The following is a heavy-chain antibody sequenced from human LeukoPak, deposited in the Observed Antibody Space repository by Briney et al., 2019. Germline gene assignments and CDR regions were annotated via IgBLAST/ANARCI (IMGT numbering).Heavy chain of an antibody. CDR2: ISAYSGNT. Sequence: ALVKVSCKASGYTFTSYGISWVRQAPGQGLEWMGWISAYSGNTNYAQKLQGRVTMTTDTSTSTAYMELRSLRSDDTAVYYCARGYAGNPYFDYWGQGTLVTVSS. CDR3: ARGYAGNPYFDY. J-gene: IGHJ4*02. CDR1: GYTFTSYG. D-gene: IGHD4-23*01. V-gene: IGHV1-18*01.